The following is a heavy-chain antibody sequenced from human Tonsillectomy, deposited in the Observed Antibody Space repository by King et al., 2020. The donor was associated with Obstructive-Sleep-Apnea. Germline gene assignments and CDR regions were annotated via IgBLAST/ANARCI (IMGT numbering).Heavy chain of an antibody. Sequence: VQLMESGGGVVQPGRSLRLSCAASGFTFSTYEMHWVRQAPGKGLEWVAVISYDGSDKYYADSVKGRFTISRDNSKNTLSLQMNSLTTEDTAVFYCATYGDYPGSSFDYWGQGTLVTVSS. CDR3: ATYGDYPGSSFDY. CDR1: GFTFSTYE. J-gene: IGHJ4*02. CDR2: ISYDGSDK. V-gene: IGHV3-30*04. D-gene: IGHD4-17*01.